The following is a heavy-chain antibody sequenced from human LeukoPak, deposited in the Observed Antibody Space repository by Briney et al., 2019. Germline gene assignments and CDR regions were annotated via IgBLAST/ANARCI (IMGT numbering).Heavy chain of an antibody. CDR1: GGTFSSYA. D-gene: IGHD1-14*01. Sequence: SVKVSCKASGGTFSSYAISWVRQAPGQGLEWMGGIIPIFGTANYAQKFQGRVTITTDESTSTAYMELSSLRSEDTAVYYCAISPDAGNYYYYNMDVWGQGTMVTVSS. J-gene: IGHJ6*03. CDR2: IIPIFGTA. V-gene: IGHV1-69*05. CDR3: AISPDAGNYYYYNMDV.